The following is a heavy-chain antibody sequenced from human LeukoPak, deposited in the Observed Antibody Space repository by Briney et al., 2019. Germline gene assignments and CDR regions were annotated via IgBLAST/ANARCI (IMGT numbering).Heavy chain of an antibody. D-gene: IGHD2-21*01. CDR1: DYSISSGYY. CDR2: IYHSGST. V-gene: IGHV4-38-2*02. CDR3: ARSVHISAPFDV. Sequence: SETLSLTCTVSDYSISSGYYWDWIRQPPGKGLEWIGSIYHSGSTYYNPSLKSRVTISLDTSKNQFSLKLSSVTAVDTAVYYCARSVHISAPFDVWGQGTLVTVSS. J-gene: IGHJ4*02.